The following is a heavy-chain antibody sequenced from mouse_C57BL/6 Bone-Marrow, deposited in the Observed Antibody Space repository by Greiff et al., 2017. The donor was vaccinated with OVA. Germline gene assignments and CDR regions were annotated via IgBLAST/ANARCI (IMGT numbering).Heavy chain of an antibody. CDR1: GYTFTSYW. J-gene: IGHJ4*01. CDR3: ARGPIYGNFYYYAMDY. D-gene: IGHD2-1*01. Sequence: QVQLQQPGAELVKPGASVKLSCKASGYTFTSYWMQWVKQRPGLGLEWIGEIDPSDSYTNYNQKFKGKATLTVDTSSSTAYMQLSSLTSEDSAVYYCARGPIYGNFYYYAMDYWGQGTSVTVSS. CDR2: IDPSDSYT. V-gene: IGHV1-50*01.